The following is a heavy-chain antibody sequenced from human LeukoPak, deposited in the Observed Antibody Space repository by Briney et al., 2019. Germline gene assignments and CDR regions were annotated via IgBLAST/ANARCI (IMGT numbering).Heavy chain of an antibody. CDR3: TRAQSGNSCGS. D-gene: IGHD1-26*01. CDR1: GFTFSNYW. CDR2: INTDGSST. V-gene: IGHV3-74*03. Sequence: GGSLRLSCAASGFTFSNYWMHWVRQAPGKGLVWVSRINTDGSSTTYADSVKGRFTISRDNAKNMLYLQMNSLRAEDTAVYYCTRAQSGNSCGSWGQGTLVTVSS. J-gene: IGHJ4*02.